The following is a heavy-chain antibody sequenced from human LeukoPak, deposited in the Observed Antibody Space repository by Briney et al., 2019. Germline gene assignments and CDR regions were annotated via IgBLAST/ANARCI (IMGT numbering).Heavy chain of an antibody. CDR1: GFTFNSYA. CDR3: AKDGYIAAAGTLDY. V-gene: IGHV3-23*01. Sequence: PGGSLRLSCAASGFTFNSYAMNWVRQAPGKGLQWVSFITGSGGGTYYADSVKGRFTISRDNSKNTLYLQMNSLRAEDTAVYYCAKDGYIAAAGTLDYWGQGTLVTVSS. J-gene: IGHJ4*02. CDR2: ITGSGGGT. D-gene: IGHD6-13*01.